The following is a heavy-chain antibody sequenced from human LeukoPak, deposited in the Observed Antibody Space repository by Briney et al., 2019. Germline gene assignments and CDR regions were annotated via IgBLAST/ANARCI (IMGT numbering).Heavy chain of an antibody. CDR1: GFTFSSYS. CDR2: ISSSSSTI. Sequence: GGSLRLSCAASGFTFSSYSMNWVRQAPGKGLEWVSYISSSSSTIYYADSVKGRFTISRDNAKNSLYLQMNSLRAEDTAVYYCAKGKSSSYPPFDYWGQGTLVTVSS. J-gene: IGHJ4*02. CDR3: AKGKSSSYPPFDY. D-gene: IGHD6-6*01. V-gene: IGHV3-48*01.